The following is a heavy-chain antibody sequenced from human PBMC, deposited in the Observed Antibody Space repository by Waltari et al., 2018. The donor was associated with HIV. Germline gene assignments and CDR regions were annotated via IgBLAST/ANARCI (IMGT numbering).Heavy chain of an antibody. D-gene: IGHD2-15*01. CDR2: MDPRGDST. CDR1: GYTFTGYF. Sequence: QVQLVQSGAEEKKPGASVRVSCKASGYTFTGYFIHWVRQAPGKGLEWMGIMDPRGDSTAYAQKFQGRVTMTSDTSTSSAYMEISSLTSDDTAVYYCARDLAVVVFKASYFFDYWGQGSLITVS. V-gene: IGHV1-46*01. CDR3: ARDLAVVVFKASYFFDY. J-gene: IGHJ4*02.